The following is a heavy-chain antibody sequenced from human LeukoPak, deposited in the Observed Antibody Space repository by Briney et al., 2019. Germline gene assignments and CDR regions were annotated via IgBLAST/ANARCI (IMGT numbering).Heavy chain of an antibody. CDR3: AKARRPSSGWYVGTYYFDY. CDR2: ISWNSGSI. V-gene: IGHV3-9*01. J-gene: IGHJ4*02. Sequence: PGRPLRLSCAASGFTFDDYAMHWVRQAPGKGLEWVSGISWNSGSIGYADSVKGRFTISRDNAKNSLYLQMNSLRAEDTALYYCAKARRPSSGWYVGTYYFDYWGQGTLVTVSS. CDR1: GFTFDDYA. D-gene: IGHD6-19*01.